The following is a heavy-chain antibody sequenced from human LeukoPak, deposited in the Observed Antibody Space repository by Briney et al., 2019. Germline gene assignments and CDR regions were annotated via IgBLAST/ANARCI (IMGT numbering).Heavy chain of an antibody. D-gene: IGHD4-17*01. CDR2: INPNSGGT. Sequence: ASVKVSCKASGYTFTGYYMHWVRQAPGQGLEWMGRINPNSGGTNYAQKFQGRVTMTRDTSISTAYMELSRLRSDATAVYYCARDRNGDYVNYFDYWGQGTLVTVSS. CDR1: GYTFTGYY. CDR3: ARDRNGDYVNYFDY. J-gene: IGHJ4*02. V-gene: IGHV1-2*06.